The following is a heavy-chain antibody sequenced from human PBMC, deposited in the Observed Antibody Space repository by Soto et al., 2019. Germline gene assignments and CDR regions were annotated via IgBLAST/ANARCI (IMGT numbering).Heavy chain of an antibody. CDR2: ITSSGSPT. J-gene: IGHJ6*02. D-gene: IGHD4-17*01. CDR1: GFTFSTST. Sequence: PGGSLRLSCAASGFTFSTSTMNWVRQAPGEGLEWVSYITSSGSPTYYADSVKGRFTISRDNSKNTLYLQMNSLRAEDTAVYYCARDPSTVVNYYYYYGMDVWGQGTTVTVSS. V-gene: IGHV3-48*01. CDR3: ARDPSTVVNYYYYYGMDV.